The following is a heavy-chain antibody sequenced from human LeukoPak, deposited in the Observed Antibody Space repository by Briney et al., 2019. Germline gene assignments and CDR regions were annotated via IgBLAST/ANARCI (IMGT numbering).Heavy chain of an antibody. D-gene: IGHD2-15*01. CDR1: GGSISSSSYY. J-gene: IGHJ4*02. CDR3: ANRMFYCSGGSCPFDY. V-gene: IGHV4-39*07. Sequence: SETLSLTCTVSGGSISSSSYYWGWIRQPPGKGLEWIGTIYYSGSTYYNPSLKSRVTISLNTSKNQFSLKLSSVTAADTAVYYCANRMFYCSGGSCPFDYWGQGTLVTVSS. CDR2: IYYSGST.